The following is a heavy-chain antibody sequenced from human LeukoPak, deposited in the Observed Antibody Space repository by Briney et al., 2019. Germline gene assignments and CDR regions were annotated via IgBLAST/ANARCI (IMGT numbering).Heavy chain of an antibody. J-gene: IGHJ4*02. CDR2: ISWNSGSM. V-gene: IGHV3-9*01. CDR3: TKEAVVTAALDY. Sequence: GGSLRLSCAASGFSFDDYAMHWVRQAPGKGLEWVAGISWNSGSMDYVDSVKGRFTISRDNSKNSLYLQMNSLRTEDTALYYCTKEAVVTAALDYWGQGTLVTVSS. D-gene: IGHD2-21*02. CDR1: GFSFDDYA.